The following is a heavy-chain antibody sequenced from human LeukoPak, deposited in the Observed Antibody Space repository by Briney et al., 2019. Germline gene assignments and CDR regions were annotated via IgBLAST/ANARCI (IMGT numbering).Heavy chain of an antibody. Sequence: SETLSLTCTVSGASIRSYYWNWLRQPPGKGLEWIGYINYSGSTNSNPSLKSRATISMDTSKHHFSLKLSSVTAADTAVYYCARGVTGGWYGDFQHWGQGTLVTVSS. D-gene: IGHD6-19*01. V-gene: IGHV4-59*01. J-gene: IGHJ1*01. CDR1: GASIRSYY. CDR3: ARGVTGGWYGDFQH. CDR2: INYSGST.